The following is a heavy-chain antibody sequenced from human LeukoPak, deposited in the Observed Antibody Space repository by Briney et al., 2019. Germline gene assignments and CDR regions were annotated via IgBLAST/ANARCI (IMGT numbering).Heavy chain of an antibody. V-gene: IGHV4-30-2*01. CDR1: GGSISSGGYS. CDR2: IYHSGST. Sequence: SETLSLTCAVSGGSISSGGYSWSWIRRPPGKGLEWIGYIYHSGSTYYNPSLKSRVTISVDRSKNQFSLKLSSVTAADTAVYYCARVLYGGYANWFDPWGQGTLVTVSS. D-gene: IGHD4-17*01. J-gene: IGHJ5*02. CDR3: ARVLYGGYANWFDP.